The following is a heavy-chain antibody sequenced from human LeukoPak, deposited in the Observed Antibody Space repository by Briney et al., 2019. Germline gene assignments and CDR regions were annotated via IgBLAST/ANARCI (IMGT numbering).Heavy chain of an antibody. V-gene: IGHV3-7*01. J-gene: IGHJ4*02. D-gene: IGHD1-14*01. CDR2: INQDGSEK. Sequence: GSLRLSCPASGFPFSTYWINCVRQAPGKGLEWVAVINQDGSEKYYVDSVKGRFTISRDKAKNSLYLQMNSLRAGDTAVYYCVRDFRNAGDYWGQGTLVIVSS. CDR1: GFPFSTYW. CDR3: VRDFRNAGDY.